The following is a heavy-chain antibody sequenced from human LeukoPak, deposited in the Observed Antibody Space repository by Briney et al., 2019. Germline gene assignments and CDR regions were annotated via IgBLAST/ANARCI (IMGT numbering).Heavy chain of an antibody. CDR2: INHSGST. CDR3: ARGRYYYGSGSRVDY. J-gene: IGHJ4*02. D-gene: IGHD3-10*01. CDR1: GGSFSGYY. Sequence: PSETLSLTCAVYGGSFSGYYWSWIRQPPGKGLEWIGEINHSGSTNYNPSLKSRVTISVDTSKNQFSLKLSSVTAADTAVSYCARGRYYYGSGSRVDYWGQGTLVTVSS. V-gene: IGHV4-34*01.